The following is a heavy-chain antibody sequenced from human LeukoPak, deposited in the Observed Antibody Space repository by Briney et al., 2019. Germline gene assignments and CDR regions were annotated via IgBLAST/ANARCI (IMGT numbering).Heavy chain of an antibody. CDR2: IYRGDIT. V-gene: IGHV3-53*01. Sequence: GGSLRPSCAASGFSASSNYMSWVRQAPGKGLEWVSVIYRGDITYYADSVKGRFTISRDNSKNTVYLPMNSLRVEDTAVYYCAGDSSGHYDNILSFDYSGQGTLVTVSS. CDR3: AGDSSGHYDNILSFDY. D-gene: IGHD3-22*01. J-gene: IGHJ4*02. CDR1: GFSASSNY.